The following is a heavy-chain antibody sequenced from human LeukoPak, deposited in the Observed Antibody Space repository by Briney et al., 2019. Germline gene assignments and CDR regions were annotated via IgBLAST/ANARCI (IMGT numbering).Heavy chain of an antibody. CDR2: ISSSSTI. CDR1: GFTFSSYS. D-gene: IGHD2-21*02. J-gene: IGHJ1*01. CDR3: AREPYCGGDCYSEYFQH. V-gene: IGHV3-48*02. Sequence: GGSLRLSCAAPGFTFSSYSMNWVRQAPGKGLEWVSYISSSSTIYYADSVKGRFTISRDNAKNSLYLQMNSLRDEDTAVYYCAREPYCGGDCYSEYFQHWGQGTLVTVSS.